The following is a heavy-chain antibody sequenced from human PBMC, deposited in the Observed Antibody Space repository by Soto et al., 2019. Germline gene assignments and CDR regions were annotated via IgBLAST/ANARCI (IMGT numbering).Heavy chain of an antibody. CDR2: ISTYTGNT. CDR3: ARGYYYGSGRPTPGGMDV. V-gene: IGHV1-18*01. D-gene: IGHD3-10*01. CDR1: GYTFTNYD. J-gene: IGHJ6*02. Sequence: QVHLVQSGAEVKKPGASVKVSCKASGYTFTNYDINWVRQAPGQGLEWMGWISTYTGNTNYAQKLQGRVTMTTVTSTRPAYMELRSLRADATAVYYCARGYYYGSGRPTPGGMDVWGQGTTVTVSS.